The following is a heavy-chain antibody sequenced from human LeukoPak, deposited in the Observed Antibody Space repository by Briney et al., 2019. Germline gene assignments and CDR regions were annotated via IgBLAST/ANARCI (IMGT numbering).Heavy chain of an antibody. CDR3: ARILREPFNWFDP. Sequence: SGPTLVNPTETLTLTCTVSGFSLSSARMGVSWIRQPPGRALEWLAHIFSNDEKSYSTSLKSRLTISKDTSKSQVVLTMTNMDPVDTATYYCARILREPFNWFDPWGQGTLVTVSS. CDR1: GFSLSSARMG. J-gene: IGHJ5*02. CDR2: IFSNDEK. V-gene: IGHV2-26*01.